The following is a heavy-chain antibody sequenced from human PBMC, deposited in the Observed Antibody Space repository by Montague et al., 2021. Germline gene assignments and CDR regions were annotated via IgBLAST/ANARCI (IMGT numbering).Heavy chain of an antibody. D-gene: IGHD5-24*01. V-gene: IGHV6-1*01. Sequence: CAISGDSVSINEATCNWIRQSPSRGFQWLGMTYYRSKWYNEYAISVKSRITVNPDTSKNQFSLLLNSVTPEDTAVYYCARGWQKRFDPWGQGTLVTVSS. CDR3: ARGWQKRFDP. CDR1: GDSVSINEAT. CDR2: TYYRSKWYN. J-gene: IGHJ5*02.